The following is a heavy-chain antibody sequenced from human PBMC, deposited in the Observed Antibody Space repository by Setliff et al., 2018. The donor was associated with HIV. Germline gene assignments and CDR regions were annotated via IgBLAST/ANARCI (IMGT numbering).Heavy chain of an antibody. D-gene: IGHD2-15*01. J-gene: IGHJ4*02. CDR2: INPNTGST. V-gene: IGHV1-46*01. CDR3: AEVTCSPDSCFLDY. CDR1: GSTFITYH. Sequence: ASVKVSCKASGSTFITYHVHWVRQAPGQGLEWMGIINPNTGSTSYAQKFQGRVTTTWDTSSGTVYMDLNSLKSEDTAVYYCAEVTCSPDSCFLDYWGQGTLVTVS.